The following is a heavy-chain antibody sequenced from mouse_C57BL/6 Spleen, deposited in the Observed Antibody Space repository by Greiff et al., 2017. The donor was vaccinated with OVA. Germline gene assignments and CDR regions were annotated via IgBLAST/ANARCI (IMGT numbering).Heavy chain of an antibody. D-gene: IGHD2-1*01. CDR2: IDPSDSYT. CDR3: ARSRGGGDGNYASY. CDR1: GYTFTSYW. V-gene: IGHV1-50*01. J-gene: IGHJ3*01. Sequence: QVQLQQPGAELVKPGASVKLSCKASGYTFTSYWMQWVKQRPGQGLEWIGEIDPSDSYTNYNQKFKGKATLTVDTSSSTAYMQLSSLTSEDSAVYYCARSRGGGDGNYASYWGQGTLVTVSA.